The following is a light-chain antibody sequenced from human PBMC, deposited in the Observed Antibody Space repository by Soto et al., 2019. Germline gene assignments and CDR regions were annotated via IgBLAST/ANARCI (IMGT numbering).Light chain of an antibody. CDR1: QSISSW. Sequence: DIQMTQSPSTLSASVGDRVTITCRASQSISSWLAWYQQKPGKAPKLLIYDASSLESGVPSRFSGSGSGTEFTLTISSLQRDDFATYCCQQYNSYSPLTFGGGTKVEIK. CDR3: QQYNSYSPLT. V-gene: IGKV1-5*01. J-gene: IGKJ4*01. CDR2: DAS.